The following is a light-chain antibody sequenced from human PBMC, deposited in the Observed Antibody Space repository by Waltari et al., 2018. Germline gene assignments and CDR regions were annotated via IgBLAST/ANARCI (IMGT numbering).Light chain of an antibody. Sequence: SYALTQPPSVSVAPGKTARITCGGDNIGSYRVHWYQQKPGQAPVLVIFYDSDRPSGIPVRFSGSNSCNTATLTISSVEAGDEAKYYCHVWHPDMDPGVFGPGTEVSV. CDR1: NIGSYR. CDR2: YDS. CDR3: HVWHPDMDPGV. J-gene: IGLJ1*01. V-gene: IGLV3-21*04.